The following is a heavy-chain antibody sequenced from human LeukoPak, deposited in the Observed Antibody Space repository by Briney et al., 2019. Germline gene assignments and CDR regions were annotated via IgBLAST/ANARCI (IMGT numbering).Heavy chain of an antibody. D-gene: IGHD6-13*01. J-gene: IGHJ4*02. CDR2: IYWNDDK. V-gene: IGHV2-5*01. CDR3: ARIRIPRVGSHSSSWYEPDY. CDR1: GFSLTTTGVG. Sequence: SGPTLVKPTQTLTLTCTFSGFSLTTTGVGVGWIRQPPGKALEWLAVIYWNDDKRYSPSLKSSLTITNDTSKNQVVLIMTNMDPVDTATYYCARIRIPRVGSHSSSWYEPDYWGQGTLVTVSS.